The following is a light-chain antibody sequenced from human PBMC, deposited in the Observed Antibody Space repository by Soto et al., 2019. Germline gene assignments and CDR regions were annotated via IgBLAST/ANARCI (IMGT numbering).Light chain of an antibody. CDR3: QQYGSSPRT. J-gene: IGKJ1*01. V-gene: IGKV3-20*01. CDR1: QSVSSN. Sequence: EIVMTQSPSTLSVSAGERAPRSCSASQSVSSNLAWYQQRPGQPPRLVIYDASSRATGIPDRFSGSGSGTDFTLTISRLEPEDFAVYYCQQYGSSPRTFGQGSMVDIK. CDR2: DAS.